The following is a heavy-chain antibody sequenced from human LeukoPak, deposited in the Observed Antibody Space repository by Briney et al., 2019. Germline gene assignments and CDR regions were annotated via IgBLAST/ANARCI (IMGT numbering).Heavy chain of an antibody. D-gene: IGHD3-3*01. Sequence: GGSLRLSCAASGFTVSSNYMSWVRQAPGKGLVWVSRINSDGSTTSYADSVKGRFTISRDNAKNTLYLQMNSLRAEDTAVYYCARDAFGVDKSPFWGQGTLVTVSS. CDR1: GFTVSSNY. J-gene: IGHJ4*02. CDR2: INSDGSTT. CDR3: ARDAFGVDKSPF. V-gene: IGHV3-74*01.